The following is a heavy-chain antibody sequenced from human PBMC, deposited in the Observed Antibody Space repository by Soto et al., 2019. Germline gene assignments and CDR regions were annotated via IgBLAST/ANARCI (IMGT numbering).Heavy chain of an antibody. D-gene: IGHD5-18*01. CDR3: ARDFYGGYTYGPGDY. CDR1: GFMFSAYW. Sequence: GGSLRLSCAASGFMFSAYWMSWVRQAPGKGLEWVANIRGDGGKIYYVDSVKGRFTISRDNAKRSLYLQMKSLRAEDTAVYYCARDFYGGYTYGPGDYWGQGALVTVSS. CDR2: IRGDGGKI. V-gene: IGHV3-7*01. J-gene: IGHJ4*02.